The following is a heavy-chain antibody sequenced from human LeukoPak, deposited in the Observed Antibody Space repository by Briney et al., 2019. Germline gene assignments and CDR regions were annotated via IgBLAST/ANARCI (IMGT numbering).Heavy chain of an antibody. Sequence: SGGSLRLSCAASGFTFSSYAMSWVRQAPGKGLEWVSAISGSGGSTYYADSVKGRFTISRDNSKNTLYLQMNSLRAEDTAVYYCAKDLSDYYGSGSSINWNHGYWGQGTLVTVSS. CDR2: ISGSGGST. V-gene: IGHV3-23*01. J-gene: IGHJ4*02. D-gene: IGHD3-10*01. CDR1: GFTFSSYA. CDR3: AKDLSDYYGSGSSINWNHGY.